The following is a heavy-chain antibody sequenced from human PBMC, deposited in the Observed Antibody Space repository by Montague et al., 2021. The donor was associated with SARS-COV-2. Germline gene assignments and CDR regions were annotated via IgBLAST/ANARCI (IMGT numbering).Heavy chain of an antibody. V-gene: IGHV4-61*02. J-gene: IGHJ4*02. CDR1: GGSVSSGTYY. Sequence: TLSLTCTVSGGSVSSGTYYWSWIRQPAGKGLEWIGRIYTSGSTNYNPFLKSRVTISVDTSKKQFSLRLNSVTAADTAVYYCARGGGYSYGALDYWGQGTLVTVSS. D-gene: IGHD5-18*01. CDR3: ARGGGYSYGALDY. CDR2: IYTSGST.